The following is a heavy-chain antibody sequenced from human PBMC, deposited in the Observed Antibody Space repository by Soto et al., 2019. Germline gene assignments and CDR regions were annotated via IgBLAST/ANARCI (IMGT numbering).Heavy chain of an antibody. D-gene: IGHD6-13*01. Sequence: GGSLRLSCAASGFMYSDHYTDWVRQAPGKGLEWVGRSRNKANSYSTEYAASVKGRFTISRDDSKNSLYLQMNSLKTEDTAVYYCTRMSASAGAWDYWGQGTQVTVSS. J-gene: IGHJ4*02. CDR1: GFMYSDHY. CDR3: TRMSASAGAWDY. V-gene: IGHV3-72*01. CDR2: SRNKANSYST.